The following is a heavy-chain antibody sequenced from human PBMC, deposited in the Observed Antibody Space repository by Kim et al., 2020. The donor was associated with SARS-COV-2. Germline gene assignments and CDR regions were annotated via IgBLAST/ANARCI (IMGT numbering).Heavy chain of an antibody. D-gene: IGHD3-22*01. CDR1: GFTFSSYS. V-gene: IGHV3-48*02. J-gene: IGHJ4*02. CDR2: ISSSSSTI. Sequence: GGSLRLSCAASGFTFSSYSMNWVRQAPGKGLEWVSYISSSSSTIYYADSVKGRFTISRDNAKNSLYLQMNSLRDEDTAVYYCASESWYYYDSSGSYYFDYWGQGTLVTVSS. CDR3: ASESWYYYDSSGSYYFDY.